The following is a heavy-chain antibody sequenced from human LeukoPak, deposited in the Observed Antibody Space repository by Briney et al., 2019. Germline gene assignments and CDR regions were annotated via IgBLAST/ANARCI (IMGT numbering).Heavy chain of an antibody. CDR2: IYYSGST. V-gene: IGHV4-39*01. CDR1: GGSISSSSYY. D-gene: IGHD3-10*01. CDR3: ARPMVRGVIHYFDY. J-gene: IGHJ4*02. Sequence: SETLSLTCTVSGGSISSSSYYWGWIRQPPGKGLEWIGSIYYSGSTYYNPSLKSRVTISVDTSKNQFSLKLSSVTAADTAVYYCARPMVRGVIHYFDYWGQGTLVTVSS.